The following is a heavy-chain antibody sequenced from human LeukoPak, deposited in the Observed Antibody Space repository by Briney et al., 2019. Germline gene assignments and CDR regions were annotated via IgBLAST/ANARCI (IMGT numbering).Heavy chain of an antibody. CDR2: ISGSGGST. D-gene: IGHD3-10*01. J-gene: IGHJ4*02. V-gene: IGHV3-23*01. CDR3: AKDRLWFGEFDY. CDR1: GLTFSSYA. Sequence: GGSLRLSCAASGLTFSSYAMSWVRQAPGKGLEWVSAISGSGGSTYYADSVKGRFTISRDNSKNTLYLQMNSLRAEDTAVYYCAKDRLWFGEFDYWGQGTLVTVSS.